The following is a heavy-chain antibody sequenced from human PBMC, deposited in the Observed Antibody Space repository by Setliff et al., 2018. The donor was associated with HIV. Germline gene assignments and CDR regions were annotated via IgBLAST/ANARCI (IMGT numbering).Heavy chain of an antibody. CDR1: GFTFNIYS. D-gene: IGHD1-26*01. CDR3: ATSIHTRGAIDF. V-gene: IGHV3-48*01. J-gene: IGHJ4*02. Sequence: GSLRLSCTASGFTFNIYSMNWVRQAPGKGLEWVSYISRSSGTIYYAESVKGRFTISRDNAKNSLYLQMNSLRAEDTALYYRATSIHTRGAIDFWGQGTLVTVSS. CDR2: ISRSSGTI.